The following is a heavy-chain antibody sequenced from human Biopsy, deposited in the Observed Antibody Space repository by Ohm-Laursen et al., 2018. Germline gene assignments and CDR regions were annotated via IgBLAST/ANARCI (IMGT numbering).Heavy chain of an antibody. CDR1: GFTFSSYA. J-gene: IGHJ2*01. D-gene: IGHD4-11*01. CDR2: ISYDGSGE. CDR3: TRDGKRWDYSTYFSWHFDL. Sequence: SLRLSCAASGFTFSSYAMHWVCQAPGQGLERVAVISYDGSGEYYADSLQGRFIIIRDNPKNTVDLQMNSLRAEDTAVYFCTRDGKRWDYSTYFSWHFDLWGRGTLVTVSS. V-gene: IGHV3-30*03.